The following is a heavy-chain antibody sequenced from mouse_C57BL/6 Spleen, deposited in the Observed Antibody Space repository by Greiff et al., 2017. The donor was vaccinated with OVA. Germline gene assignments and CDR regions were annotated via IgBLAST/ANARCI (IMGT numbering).Heavy chain of an antibody. CDR2: ISSGSSTI. J-gene: IGHJ4*01. CDR3: AREGYYGNYYAMDD. D-gene: IGHD2-1*01. V-gene: IGHV5-17*01. CDR1: GFTFSDYG. Sequence: DVKLVESGGGLVKPGGSLKLSCAASGFTFSDYGMHWVRQAPEKGLEWVAYISSGSSTIYYADTVKGRFTISRDNAKNTLFLQMTRLRSEDTAMYYCAREGYYGNYYAMDDWGQGTSVTVSS.